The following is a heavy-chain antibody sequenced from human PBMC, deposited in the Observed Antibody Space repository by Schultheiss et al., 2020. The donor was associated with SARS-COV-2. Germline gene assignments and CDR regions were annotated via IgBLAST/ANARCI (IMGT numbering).Heavy chain of an antibody. CDR1: GFTFSSYG. J-gene: IGHJ6*03. V-gene: IGHV3-30*02. CDR3: AKDVLRFLGEGGYHYMDV. CDR2: IRYDGSNK. Sequence: GGSLRLSCAASGFTFSSYGMHWVRQAPGKGLEWVAFIRYDGSNKNYADSVKGRVTISRDNSKSTLYLQMNSLRDEDTAVYYCAKDVLRFLGEGGYHYMDVWGKGTTVTVSS. D-gene: IGHD3-3*01.